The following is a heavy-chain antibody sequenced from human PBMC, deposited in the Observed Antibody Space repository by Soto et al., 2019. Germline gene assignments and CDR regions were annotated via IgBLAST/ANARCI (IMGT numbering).Heavy chain of an antibody. CDR1: GFTFSSYA. CDR2: ISYDGSNK. Sequence: GGSLRLSCAASGFTFSSYAMHWVRQAPGKGLEWVAVISYDGSNKYYADSVKGRFTISRDNSKNTLYLQMNSLRAEDTAVYYCARDVRTAAGTDGYFQHWGQGTLVTVSS. D-gene: IGHD6-13*01. J-gene: IGHJ1*01. CDR3: ARDVRTAAGTDGYFQH. V-gene: IGHV3-30-3*01.